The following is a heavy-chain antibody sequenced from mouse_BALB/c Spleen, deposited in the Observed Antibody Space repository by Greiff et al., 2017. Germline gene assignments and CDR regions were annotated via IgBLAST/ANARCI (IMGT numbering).Heavy chain of an antibody. CDR1: GFTFSSYA. CDR3: ARGYYGSSSWYFDV. Sequence: EVQLVESGGGLVKPGGSLKLSCAASGFTFSSYAMSWVRQSPEKRLEWVAEISSGGSYTYYPDTVTGRFTISRDNAKNTLYLEMSSLRSEDTAMYYCARGYYGSSSWYFDVWGAGTTVTVSS. J-gene: IGHJ1*01. CDR2: ISSGGSYT. D-gene: IGHD1-1*01. V-gene: IGHV5-9-4*01.